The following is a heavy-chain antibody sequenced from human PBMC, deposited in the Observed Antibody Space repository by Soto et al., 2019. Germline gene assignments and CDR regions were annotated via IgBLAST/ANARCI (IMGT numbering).Heavy chain of an antibody. J-gene: IGHJ4*02. V-gene: IGHV3-23*01. CDR1: GFTFSSSV. D-gene: IGHD3-10*01. CDR3: AKGAGGSGPIRLDY. CDR2: ISGSGSST. Sequence: EVQLLESGGGLVQPGGSLILSCVASGFTFSSSVMNLVRQAPGRGLEWVSGISGSGSSTDYAHSVRGRFTISRDNSKNTLYLQMSSLGAADTAVYYCAKGAGGSGPIRLDYWGQGTLVSVSS.